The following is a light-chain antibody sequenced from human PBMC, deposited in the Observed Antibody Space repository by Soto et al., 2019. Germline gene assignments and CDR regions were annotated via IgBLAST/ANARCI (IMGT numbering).Light chain of an antibody. J-gene: IGKJ2*01. CDR2: GAS. CDR1: QSVGSN. Sequence: EIVMTQSPATLSVSPGERASLSCRASQSVGSNLAWYQQTAGQAPRLLIYGASTRATGIPARFSGSGSGTEFTLTVSSLQSEDFAVYSGQQYTNWPYTFGQGTELEIK. V-gene: IGKV3-15*01. CDR3: QQYTNWPYT.